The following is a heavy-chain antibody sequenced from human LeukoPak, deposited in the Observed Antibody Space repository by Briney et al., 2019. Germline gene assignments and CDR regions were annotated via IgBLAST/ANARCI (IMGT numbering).Heavy chain of an antibody. CDR1: GGSFSGYY. CDR2: INHSGST. Sequence: SSETLSLTCAVYGGSFSGYYWSWIRQPPGKGLEWIGEINHSGSTNYNPSLKSRVTISVDTSKNQFSLKLSSVTAADTAVYYCARGPPNIAAAGKRNYYYYYGMDAWGQGTTVTVSS. V-gene: IGHV4-34*01. CDR3: ARGPPNIAAAGKRNYYYYYGMDA. J-gene: IGHJ6*02. D-gene: IGHD6-13*01.